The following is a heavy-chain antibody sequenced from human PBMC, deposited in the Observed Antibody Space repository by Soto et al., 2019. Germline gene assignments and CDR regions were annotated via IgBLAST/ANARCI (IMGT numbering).Heavy chain of an antibody. V-gene: IGHV1-2*04. CDR1: GYTFTGYY. CDR2: INPNSGGT. D-gene: IGHD2-15*01. J-gene: IGHJ6*03. CDR3: ARAIGYCSGGSCYSDYYYYYYMDV. Sequence: GASVKVSCKASGYTFTGYYMHWVRQAPGQGLEWMGWINPNSGGTNYAQKFQGWVTMTRDTSISTAYMELSRLRSDDTAVYYCARAIGYCSGGSCYSDYYYYYYMDVWGKGTTVTVSS.